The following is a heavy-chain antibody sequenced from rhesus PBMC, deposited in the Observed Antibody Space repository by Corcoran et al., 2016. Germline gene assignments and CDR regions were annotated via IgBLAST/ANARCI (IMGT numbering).Heavy chain of an antibody. CDR2: INIGGGST. Sequence: EVQLVETGGGLVQPGGSLKLSCAASGFTFSSYGMSWVRQAPGKGLEWVSAINIGGGSTYYTYSVKGRFTISRDNAKNTLSLQMKSLRAEDTAVYYCAKVPRPSIVTIPSYYFDYWGQGVLVTVSS. V-gene: IGHV3S5*01. D-gene: IGHD4-17*01. J-gene: IGHJ4*01. CDR1: GFTFSSYG. CDR3: AKVPRPSIVTIPSYYFDY.